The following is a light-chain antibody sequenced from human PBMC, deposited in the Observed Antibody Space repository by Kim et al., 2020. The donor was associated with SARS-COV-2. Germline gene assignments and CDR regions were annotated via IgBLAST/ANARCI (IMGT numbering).Light chain of an antibody. CDR1: KVISKY. J-gene: IGKJ1*01. CDR2: GAS. V-gene: IGKV1-27*01. Sequence: VGDRVTITFRASKVISKYLAWYQQKPGKVPNLLIYGASALQSTVPSRFSGSGSGTDFTLTISSLQPEDVAIYYCQKYNGAPWTFGQGTKVDIK. CDR3: QKYNGAPWT.